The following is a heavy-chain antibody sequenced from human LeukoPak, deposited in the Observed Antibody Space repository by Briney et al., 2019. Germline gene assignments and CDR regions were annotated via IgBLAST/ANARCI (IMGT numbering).Heavy chain of an antibody. V-gene: IGHV3-23*01. D-gene: IGHD6-13*01. CDR1: GFSFSSYG. J-gene: IGHJ4*02. Sequence: GGSLTLSCAASGFSFSSYGMSWFRQAPGKGLEWVATINNRADETHYADSVVGRFSIFRDNSRSTLALHMSNLRVEDTAVYYCARFSGGSWFDYWGQGTLVTVSS. CDR3: ARFSGGSWFDY. CDR2: INNRADET.